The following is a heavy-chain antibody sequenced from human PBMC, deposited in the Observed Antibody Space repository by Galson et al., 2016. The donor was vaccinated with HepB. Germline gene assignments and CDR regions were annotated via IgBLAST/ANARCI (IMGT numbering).Heavy chain of an antibody. CDR3: ARETYENSGYYDDAFDI. V-gene: IGHV4-59*13. J-gene: IGHJ3*02. CDR2: IHHSGDT. D-gene: IGHD3-22*01. CDR1: GGSISTYY. Sequence: SETLSLTCTVSGGSISTYYWSWVRQPPGKGLEWIGHIHHSGDTNYNPSLKSRFIISVDTSKNQFSLKLSSVIAADTAMYYCARETYENSGYYDDAFDIWGQGTMVTVSS.